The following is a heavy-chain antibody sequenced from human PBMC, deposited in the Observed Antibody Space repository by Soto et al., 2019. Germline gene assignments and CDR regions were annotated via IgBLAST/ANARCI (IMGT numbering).Heavy chain of an antibody. CDR3: TTGYCSSTSCYAGVWAFYYGMDV. D-gene: IGHD2-2*01. V-gene: IGHV3-15*07. CDR1: GFTFSNAW. J-gene: IGHJ6*02. CDR2: IKSKTDGGTT. Sequence: GGPLRLSCAASGFTFSNAWMNWVRQAPGKGLEWVGRIKSKTDGGTTDYAAPVKGRFTISRDDSKNTLYLQMNSLKTEDTAVYYCTTGYCSSTSCYAGVWAFYYGMDVWGQGTTVTVSS.